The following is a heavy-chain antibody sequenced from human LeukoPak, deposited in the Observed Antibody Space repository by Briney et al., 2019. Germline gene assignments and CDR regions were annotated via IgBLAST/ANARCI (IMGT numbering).Heavy chain of an antibody. CDR1: GFTFSSHN. D-gene: IGHD1-1*01. Sequence: GGSLRLSCAASGFTFSSHNMSWVRQAPGKGVEWFSYVSSSSSITYYADSVKGRFTISRDNAKNSLYLQMNSLRVEDTAVYYCAFGGGTTGLFDYWGQGTLVTVSS. J-gene: IGHJ4*02. CDR3: AFGGGTTGLFDY. CDR2: VSSSSSIT. V-gene: IGHV3-48*04.